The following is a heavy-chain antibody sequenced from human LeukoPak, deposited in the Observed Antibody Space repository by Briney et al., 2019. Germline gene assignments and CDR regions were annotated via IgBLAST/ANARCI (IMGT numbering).Heavy chain of an antibody. J-gene: IGHJ6*03. CDR1: GDSVSSSSHY. Sequence: PSETLSLTCTVSGDSVSSSSHYWGWIRQSPGKGLEWFGSGLSRGSTHNTPPLESRVTISVDTSKNQFSLKLSSVTAADTAVYYCARVKIVVVTAPGGGYTDVWGKGTTVTVSS. CDR3: ARVKIVVVTAPGGGYTDV. V-gene: IGHV4-39*07. D-gene: IGHD2-21*02. CDR2: GLSRGST.